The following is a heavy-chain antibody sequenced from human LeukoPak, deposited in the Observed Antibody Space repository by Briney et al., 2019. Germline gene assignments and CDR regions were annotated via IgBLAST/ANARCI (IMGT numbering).Heavy chain of an antibody. Sequence: SETLSLTRTVSGGSISSSSYYWGWIRQPPGKGLEWIGSIYYSRSTYYNPSLKSRVTISVDTSKNQFSLKLSSMTAADTAVYYCARLTYYYGMDVWGQGTTVTVSS. CDR3: ARLTYYYGMDV. CDR1: GGSISSSSYY. J-gene: IGHJ6*02. V-gene: IGHV4-39*01. CDR2: IYYSRST.